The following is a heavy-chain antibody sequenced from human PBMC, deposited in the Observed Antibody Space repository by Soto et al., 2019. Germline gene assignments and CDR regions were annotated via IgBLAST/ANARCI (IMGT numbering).Heavy chain of an antibody. J-gene: IGHJ6*01. CDR1: GYKVIFYY. CDR3: ARDFGPIPAASAMYGMDV. Sequence: ARAKVACRASGYKVIFYYVFWVRKAPGHALEWMGWINPKSGATKYAEKFQGRATMTRETSISTAYMELSGLRFDDRAVYYCARDFGPIPAASAMYGMDVWGQGTTVTVSS. V-gene: IGHV1-2*02. D-gene: IGHD3-16*01. CDR2: INPKSGAT.